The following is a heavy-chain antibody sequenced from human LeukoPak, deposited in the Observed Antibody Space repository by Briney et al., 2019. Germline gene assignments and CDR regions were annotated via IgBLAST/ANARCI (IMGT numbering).Heavy chain of an antibody. V-gene: IGHV1-46*01. CDR1: GYTFTSYY. J-gene: IGHJ4*02. Sequence: ASVKVSCKASGYTFTSYYMHWVRQAPGQGLEWMGIINPSGGSTSYAQKFQGRVTMTRDASTSTVYMELSSLRSEDTAVYYCARGRYYYDSSGYTPLPDSWGQGTLVTVSS. D-gene: IGHD3-22*01. CDR3: ARGRYYYDSSGYTPLPDS. CDR2: INPSGGST.